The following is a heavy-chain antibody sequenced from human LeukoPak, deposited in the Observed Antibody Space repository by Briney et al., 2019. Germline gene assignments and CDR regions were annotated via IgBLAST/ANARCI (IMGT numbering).Heavy chain of an antibody. D-gene: IGHD3-10*01. Sequence: GASVKVSCKASGYTFTGYYMHWVRQAPGQGLEWMGWINPNSGGTNYAQKFQGRVTMTTDTSTSTAYMELRSLRSDDTAVYYCARDFGASAFDYWGQGTLVTVSS. CDR3: ARDFGASAFDY. CDR1: GYTFTGYY. V-gene: IGHV1-2*02. CDR2: INPNSGGT. J-gene: IGHJ4*02.